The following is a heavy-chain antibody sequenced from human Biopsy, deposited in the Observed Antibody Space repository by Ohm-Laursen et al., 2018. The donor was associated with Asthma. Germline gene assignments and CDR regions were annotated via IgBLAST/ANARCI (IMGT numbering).Heavy chain of an antibody. V-gene: IGHV3-30*18. CDR2: ISMDGNVK. CDR1: GITFSSSG. D-gene: IGHD5-18*01. CDR3: AKDKDRNSIDY. J-gene: IGHJ4*02. Sequence: SLRLSCAASGITFSSSGMHWVRQAPGKGLEWVAFISMDGNVKNYADSVKGRFTISRDNSKTTVYLQMDSLRAEDTAVYFGAKDKDRNSIDYWGQGTLVTVSS.